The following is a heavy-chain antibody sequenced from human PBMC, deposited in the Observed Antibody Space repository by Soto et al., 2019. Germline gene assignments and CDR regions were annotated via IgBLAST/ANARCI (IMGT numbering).Heavy chain of an antibody. D-gene: IGHD3-16*01. J-gene: IGHJ6*02. CDR1: GYSFTRYG. Sequence: QAQLVQSRAEVKNPGASVKVSCKASGYSFTRYGIAWARQAPGQGLEWMGWINTYNGNTNYAQNLQGRVTLTTDTSTSTAYMELTSLRSNDTAIYYCAMVDVYVTPSPQDVWGQGTTVIVSS. V-gene: IGHV1-18*01. CDR3: AMVDVYVTPSPQDV. CDR2: INTYNGNT.